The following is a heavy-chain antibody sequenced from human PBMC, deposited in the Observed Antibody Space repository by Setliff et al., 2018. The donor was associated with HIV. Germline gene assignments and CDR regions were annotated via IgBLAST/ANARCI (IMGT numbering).Heavy chain of an antibody. J-gene: IGHJ3*02. CDR1: GYSFTSYW. D-gene: IGHD1-26*01. CDR3: ARQRSKWELLPFDAFDI. V-gene: IGHV5-51*01. Sequence: GESLTISCKGSGYSFTSYWIGWVRQMPGKGLEWMGIIYPGDSDTRYSPSFQGQVTISADKSISTAYLQWSSLKASDTAMYYCARQRSKWELLPFDAFDIWGQGTMVTVSS. CDR2: IYPGDSDT.